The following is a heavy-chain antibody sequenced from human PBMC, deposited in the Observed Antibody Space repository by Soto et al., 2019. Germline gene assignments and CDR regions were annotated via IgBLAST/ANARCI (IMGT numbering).Heavy chain of an antibody. Sequence: GASVKVSCKASGYTFTGYYMHWARQAPGQGLEWMGWINPNSGGTNYAQKFQGWVTMTRDTSISTAYMELSRLRSDDTAVYYCARDLCGSCLQRYYVMDVWGQGTTVTGSS. CDR1: GYTFTGYY. V-gene: IGHV1-2*04. D-gene: IGHD2-15*01. CDR2: INPNSGGT. CDR3: ARDLCGSCLQRYYVMDV. J-gene: IGHJ6*02.